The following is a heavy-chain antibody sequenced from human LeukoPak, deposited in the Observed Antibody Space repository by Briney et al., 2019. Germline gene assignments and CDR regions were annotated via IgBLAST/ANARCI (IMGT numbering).Heavy chain of an antibody. CDR1: GFIFGDYA. CDR3: AKDLLRVAATPRTLFDI. D-gene: IGHD2-15*01. Sequence: GGSLRLSCAASGFIFGDYAMSWVRQAPGKGPEWVSGISGSGGDTYYADSVKGRFTISRDNSKNTLYLQMNSLRAEDTAVYYCAKDLLRVAATPRTLFDIWGQGTMVTVSS. V-gene: IGHV3-23*01. CDR2: ISGSGGDT. J-gene: IGHJ3*02.